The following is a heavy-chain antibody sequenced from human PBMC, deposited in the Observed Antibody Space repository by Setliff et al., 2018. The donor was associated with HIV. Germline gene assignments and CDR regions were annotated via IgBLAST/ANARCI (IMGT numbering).Heavy chain of an antibody. J-gene: IGHJ4*02. Sequence: SETLSLTCAVSGYSISSGYYWGWIRQPPGKGLEWIGSIYHCGSTYYNPSLKSRVTISVDTSKNQFSLKLSSVTAADTAVYYCARLSPQYSGYDSGAFGYWGQGTLVTVS. D-gene: IGHD5-12*01. CDR1: GYSISSGYY. CDR2: IYHCGST. CDR3: ARLSPQYSGYDSGAFGY. V-gene: IGHV4-38-2*01.